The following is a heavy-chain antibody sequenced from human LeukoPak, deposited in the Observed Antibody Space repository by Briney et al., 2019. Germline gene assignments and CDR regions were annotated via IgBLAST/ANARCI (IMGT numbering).Heavy chain of an antibody. Sequence: GGSLRLSCAASGLTFSDYYMSLIRQAPGKGLEWVSYISSSGSTIDYADSVKGRFTVSRDNAKNSLYLQMNSLRAEDTAVYYCARHRARGEGYNWSLDYWGQGALVTVSS. CDR3: ARHRARGEGYNWSLDY. V-gene: IGHV3-11*04. J-gene: IGHJ4*02. CDR2: ISSSGSTI. D-gene: IGHD5-24*01. CDR1: GLTFSDYY.